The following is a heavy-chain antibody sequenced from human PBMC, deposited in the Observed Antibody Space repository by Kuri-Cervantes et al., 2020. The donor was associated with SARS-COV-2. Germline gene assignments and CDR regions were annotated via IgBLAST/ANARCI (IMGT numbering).Heavy chain of an antibody. CDR1: GGSISSGGYS. D-gene: IGHD3-10*01. V-gene: IGHV4-30-2*01. CDR3: ARETYAGYYGSGSYYNSHWFDP. Sequence: LRLSCAVSGGSISSGGYSWGWIRQPPGKGLEWIGYIYHSGSTYYNPSLKSRVTISVDRSKNQFSLKLSSVTAADTAVYYCARETYAGYYGSGSYYNSHWFDPWGQGTLVTVSS. CDR2: IYHSGST. J-gene: IGHJ5*02.